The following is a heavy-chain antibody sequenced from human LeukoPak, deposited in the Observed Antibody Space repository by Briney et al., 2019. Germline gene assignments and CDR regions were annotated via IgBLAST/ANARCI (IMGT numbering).Heavy chain of an antibody. V-gene: IGHV4-61*01. CDR2: IYDSGST. CDR3: ARVEAMYYYDSSGYLRY. Sequence: KPSETLSLTCTVSGGSISSSSYYWSWIRQPPGKGLEWIVYIYDSGSTNYNPSLKSRVTISGDTSKNQFSLKLSSVTAADTAVYFCARVEAMYYYDSSGYLRYWGQGILVTVYS. D-gene: IGHD3-22*01. J-gene: IGHJ4*02. CDR1: GGSISSSSYY.